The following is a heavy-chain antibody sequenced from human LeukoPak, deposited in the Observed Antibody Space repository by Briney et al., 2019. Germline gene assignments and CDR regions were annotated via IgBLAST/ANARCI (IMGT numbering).Heavy chain of an antibody. CDR3: SSPNV. CDR1: GGTFSSYT. Sequence: ASVKVSCKASGGTFSSYTISWVRQAPGQGLEWMGRIIPIHGITNKAQKFQVKVRITTAKSTSTDSMELSSLRSEAQATFLFSSPNVGGEGTAVTVP. D-gene: IGHD4/OR15-4a*01. CDR2: IIPIHGIT. V-gene: IGHV1-69*02. J-gene: IGHJ6*02.